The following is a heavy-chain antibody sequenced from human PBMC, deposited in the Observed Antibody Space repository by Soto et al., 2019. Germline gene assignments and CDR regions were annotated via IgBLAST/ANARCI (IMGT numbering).Heavy chain of an antibody. Sequence: QLQLQESCPGLVKPSETLSLTCTVSGDSISSSRYFWGWIRQTPGKGLEWIGSIYYRGSTYYNPSLESRVTITVDTSKNQFSLKVASMTAADTAVYHCARQMDGTLPLDNWGQGTLVTVSS. CDR2: IYYRGST. J-gene: IGHJ4*02. V-gene: IGHV4-39*01. D-gene: IGHD2-21*02. CDR1: GDSISSSRYF. CDR3: ARQMDGTLPLDN.